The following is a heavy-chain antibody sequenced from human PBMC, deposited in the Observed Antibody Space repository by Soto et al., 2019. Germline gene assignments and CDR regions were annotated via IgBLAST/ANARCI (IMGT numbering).Heavy chain of an antibody. CDR3: AKDLYDSSGYHFDY. CDR1: GFTFSSYG. CDR2: ISYDGSNK. J-gene: IGHJ4*02. D-gene: IGHD3-22*01. V-gene: IGHV3-30*18. Sequence: QVQLVESGGGVVQPGRSLRLSCAASGFTFSSYGMHWVRQAPGKGLEWVAVISYDGSNKYYADSVKGRFTISRDNSKNTLYLQMNSLRAEDTAVYYCAKDLYDSSGYHFDYWGQGTLVTVSS.